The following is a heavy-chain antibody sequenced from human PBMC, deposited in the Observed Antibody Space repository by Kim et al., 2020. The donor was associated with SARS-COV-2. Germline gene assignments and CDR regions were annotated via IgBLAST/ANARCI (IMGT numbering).Heavy chain of an antibody. D-gene: IGHD1-20*01. J-gene: IGHJ6*02. CDR3: ARGLTGTNYYYYYGMDV. Sequence: LKSRVTISVDPSDNQFSLKLSSVTGADTAVYYCARGLTGTNYYYYYGMDVWGQGTTVTVSS. V-gene: IGHV4-34*01.